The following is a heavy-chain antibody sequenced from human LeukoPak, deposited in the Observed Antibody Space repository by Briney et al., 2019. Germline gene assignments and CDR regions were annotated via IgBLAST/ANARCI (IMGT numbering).Heavy chain of an antibody. V-gene: IGHV4-39*01. CDR1: GGSISSYY. J-gene: IGHJ3*02. D-gene: IGHD3-22*01. CDR3: ARHDPDYYDSSGPRGAFDI. CDR2: IYYSGST. Sequence: SETLSLTCTVSGGSISSYYWGWIRQPPGKGLEWIGSIYYSGSTYYNPSLKSRVTISVDTSKNQFSLKLSSVTAADTAVYYCARHDPDYYDSSGPRGAFDIWGQGTMVTVSS.